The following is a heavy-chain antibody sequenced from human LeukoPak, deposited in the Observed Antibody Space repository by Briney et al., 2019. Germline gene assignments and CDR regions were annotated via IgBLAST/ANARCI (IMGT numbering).Heavy chain of an antibody. CDR2: MSGRGGST. CDR3: AKFGGYHDY. CDR1: GFTLSSYA. D-gene: IGHD3-16*01. Sequence: PGGSLRLSCAASGFTLSSYAMSWVRQAPGKGLEWVSSMSGRGGSTYYADSVKGRFTISRDNSKNTLYLQMNSLRAEDTAVYYCAKFGGYHDYWGQGTLVTVSS. J-gene: IGHJ4*02. V-gene: IGHV3-23*01.